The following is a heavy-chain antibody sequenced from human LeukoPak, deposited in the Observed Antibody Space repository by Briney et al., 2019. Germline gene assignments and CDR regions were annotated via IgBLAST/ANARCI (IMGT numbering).Heavy chain of an antibody. CDR3: ARDYPYYYDSSGYYSFDY. CDR2: IYSGGST. CDR1: GFTVSSNY. V-gene: IGHV3-66*01. J-gene: IGHJ4*02. D-gene: IGHD3-22*01. Sequence: GGFLRLSCAASGFTVSSNYMSWVRQAPGKGLEWVSVIYSGGSTYYADSVKGRFTISRDNSKNTLYLQMNSLRAEDTAVYYCARDYPYYYDSSGYYSFDYWGQGTLVTVSS.